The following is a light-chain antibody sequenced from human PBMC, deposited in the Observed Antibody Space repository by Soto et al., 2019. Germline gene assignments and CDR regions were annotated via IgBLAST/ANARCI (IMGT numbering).Light chain of an antibody. CDR2: DVS. Sequence: LTQPASVSGSPGQSITISCTGTSSDVGAYNYVSWYQHHPGKAPKLIIYDVSGRPSGVSNRFSASKSGSTASLTISGLQAEDEADYYCSSYTSSNTEVFGTGTKVTVL. CDR1: SSDVGAYNY. V-gene: IGLV2-14*03. CDR3: SSYTSSNTEV. J-gene: IGLJ1*01.